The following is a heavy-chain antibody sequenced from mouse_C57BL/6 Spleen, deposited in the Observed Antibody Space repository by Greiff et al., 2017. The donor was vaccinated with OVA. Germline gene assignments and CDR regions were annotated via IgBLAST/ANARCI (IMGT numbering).Heavy chain of an antibody. CDR1: GFTFSSYA. Sequence: EVQVVESGEGLVKPGGSLKLSCAASGFTFSSYAMSWVRQTPEKRLEWVAYISSGGDYIYYADTVKGRFTISRDNARNTLYLQMSSLKSEDTAMYYCTREGYLYDGYPGAMDYWGQGTSVTVSS. J-gene: IGHJ4*01. CDR2: ISSGGDYI. D-gene: IGHD2-3*01. V-gene: IGHV5-9-1*02. CDR3: TREGYLYDGYPGAMDY.